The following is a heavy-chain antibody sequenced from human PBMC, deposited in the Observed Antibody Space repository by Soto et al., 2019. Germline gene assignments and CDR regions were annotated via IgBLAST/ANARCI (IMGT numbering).Heavy chain of an antibody. V-gene: IGHV1-18*01. CDR1: GYTFTSYA. D-gene: IGHD2-2*01. CDR2: ISAYNGNT. Sequence: ASVKVSCKASGYTFTSYAMHWVRQAPGQGLEWMGWISAYNGNTNYAQKLQGRVTMTTDTSTSTAYMELRSLRSDDTAVYYCSRDCSSTSCYPWWFDPWGQGTLVTVSS. CDR3: SRDCSSTSCYPWWFDP. J-gene: IGHJ5*02.